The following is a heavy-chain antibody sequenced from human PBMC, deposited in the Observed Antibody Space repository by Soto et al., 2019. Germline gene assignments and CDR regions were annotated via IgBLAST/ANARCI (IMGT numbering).Heavy chain of an antibody. Sequence: QLQLQESGPGLVKPSETLSLTCTVSGGSISSSSYYWGWIRQPPGKGLEWIGSIYYSGSTYYNPALKSRVTLSVDTSKNQFSQKLSSVTAADTAVYYCARHTPAISISDHWGQGTLVTVSS. CDR3: ARHTPAISISDH. CDR1: GGSISSSSYY. V-gene: IGHV4-39*01. J-gene: IGHJ4*02. CDR2: IYYSGST. D-gene: IGHD2-15*01.